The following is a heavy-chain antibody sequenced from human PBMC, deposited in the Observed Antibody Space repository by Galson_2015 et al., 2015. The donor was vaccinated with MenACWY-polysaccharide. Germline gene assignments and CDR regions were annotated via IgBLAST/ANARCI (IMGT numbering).Heavy chain of an antibody. CDR2: IYSGGST. J-gene: IGHJ2*01. V-gene: IGHV3-53*01. D-gene: IGHD1-1*01. CDR3: ARDRGYNWNDWYFDL. Sequence: SLRLSCAASGFTVSSNYMSWVRQAPGKGLEWVSVIYSGGSTYYADAVKGRFTISRDSSKNTVYLQMNSLRADDTAVYYCARDRGYNWNDWYFDLWGRGTLVTVPS. CDR1: GFTVSSNY.